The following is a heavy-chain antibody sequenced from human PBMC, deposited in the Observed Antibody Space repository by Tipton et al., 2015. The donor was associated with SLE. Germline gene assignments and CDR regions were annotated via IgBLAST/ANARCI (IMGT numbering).Heavy chain of an antibody. CDR2: INHSGST. Sequence: TLSLTCAVYGGSFSGYYWSWIRQPPGKGLEWIGEINHSGSTNYNPSLKSRVTISVDTSKNQFSLKLSSVTAADTAVYYCARHPGSRWYFDLWGRGTLVTVSS. J-gene: IGHJ2*01. CDR1: GGSFSGYY. V-gene: IGHV4-34*01. CDR3: ARHPGSRWYFDL.